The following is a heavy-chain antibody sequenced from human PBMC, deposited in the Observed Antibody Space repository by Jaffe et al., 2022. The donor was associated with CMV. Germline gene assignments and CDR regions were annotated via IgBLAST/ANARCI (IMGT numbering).Heavy chain of an antibody. D-gene: IGHD5-18*01. CDR2: ISGSGGST. CDR3: AKDRPSSYGYYYYYYGMDV. V-gene: IGHV3-23*01. J-gene: IGHJ6*02. CDR1: GFTFSSYA. Sequence: EVQLLESGGGLVQPGGSLRLSCAASGFTFSSYAMSWVRQAPGKGLEWVSAISGSGGSTYYADSVKGRFTISRDNSKNTLYLQMNSLRAEDTAVYYCAKDRPSSYGYYYYYYGMDVWGQGTTVTVSS.